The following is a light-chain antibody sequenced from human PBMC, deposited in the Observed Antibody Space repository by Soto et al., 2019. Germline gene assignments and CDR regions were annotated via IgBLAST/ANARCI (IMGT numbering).Light chain of an antibody. Sequence: IVLTQSPGTLSLSPGERTTLSCRASQRISRYLAWYQQKPGQGPRLLIYGASSRATGTPDRFSGSGSGTDFTLTINRLEPEDFALYYCQQYGSSPPTFGQGTKGEIK. CDR1: QRISRY. V-gene: IGKV3-20*01. J-gene: IGKJ1*01. CDR2: GAS. CDR3: QQYGSSPPT.